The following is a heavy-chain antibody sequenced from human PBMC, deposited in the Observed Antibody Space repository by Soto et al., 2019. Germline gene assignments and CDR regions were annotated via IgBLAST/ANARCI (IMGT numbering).Heavy chain of an antibody. CDR2: ISGSGGST. D-gene: IGHD3-22*01. CDR1: GFTFSSYA. Sequence: GGSLRLSCAASGFTFSSYAMSWVRQAPGKGLEWVSAISGSGGSTYYADSVKGRFTISRDNSKNTLYLQMNSLRAEDTAVYYCAKDRSYYDSSGYPSPGGIDYWGQGTLVTVSS. J-gene: IGHJ4*02. CDR3: AKDRSYYDSSGYPSPGGIDY. V-gene: IGHV3-23*01.